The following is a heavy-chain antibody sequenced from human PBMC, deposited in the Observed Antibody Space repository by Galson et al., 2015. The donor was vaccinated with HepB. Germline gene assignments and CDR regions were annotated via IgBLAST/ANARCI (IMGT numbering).Heavy chain of an antibody. D-gene: IGHD1-26*01. CDR3: ARDPSGSYWGRWFDL. Sequence: CAISGDSVSSNSAAWNWIRQSPSRGLEWLGRTCYRSKWYNDYAESVKSRMTIKPDTSKNEFSLQLNSVTPEDTAVYYCARDPSGSYWGRWFDLWGQGIPVTVTS. J-gene: IGHJ5*02. CDR2: TCYRSKWYN. V-gene: IGHV6-1*01. CDR1: GDSVSSNSAA.